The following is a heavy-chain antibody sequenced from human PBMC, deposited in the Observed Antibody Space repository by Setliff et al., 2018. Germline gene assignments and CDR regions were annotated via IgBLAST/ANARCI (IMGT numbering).Heavy chain of an antibody. CDR1: RGSFSNFY. CDR2: IHPTEGA. Sequence: EPLSLTCAVDRGSFSNFYLTWIRQSPGKGLEWIGEIHPTEGAKYNPSLQSRVTMSVDTSSKQHSLKLTSVTAADTAMYYCSRGQDNSKVGHDWGQGTLVTVSS. D-gene: IGHD1-20*01. J-gene: IGHJ4*02. V-gene: IGHV4-34*01. CDR3: SRGQDNSKVGHD.